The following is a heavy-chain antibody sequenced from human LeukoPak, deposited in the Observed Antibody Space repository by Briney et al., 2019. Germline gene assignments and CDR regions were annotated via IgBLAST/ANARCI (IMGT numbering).Heavy chain of an antibody. J-gene: IGHJ4*02. CDR1: GFTLSSYW. D-gene: IGHD3-16*02. CDR2: INPDGSTT. Sequence: GGSLRLSCAASGFTLSSYWMHWVRQVPGKGLVWVSRINPDGSTTTYADSVKGRFTISRDNAKNSLYLQMNSLRAEDTAVYYCARDDYVWGSYRRTERSFLFDYWGQGTLVTVSS. CDR3: ARDDYVWGSYRRTERSFLFDY. V-gene: IGHV3-74*01.